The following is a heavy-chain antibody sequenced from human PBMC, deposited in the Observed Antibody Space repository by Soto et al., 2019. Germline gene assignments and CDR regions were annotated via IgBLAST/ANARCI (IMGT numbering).Heavy chain of an antibody. CDR3: ARHGPRVYYDNSDYYYYGMDV. Sequence: GESLKISCEGSGYNFNTYWIGWVRQMPGKGLEWMALIYPGDPDTRYSPSFEGQVTLSVDRSISTAYLQWSSLKASDTAMYYCARHGPRVYYDNSDYYYYGMDVWGQGTTVTVSS. CDR1: GYNFNTYW. D-gene: IGHD3-22*01. J-gene: IGHJ6*02. V-gene: IGHV5-51*01. CDR2: IYPGDPDT.